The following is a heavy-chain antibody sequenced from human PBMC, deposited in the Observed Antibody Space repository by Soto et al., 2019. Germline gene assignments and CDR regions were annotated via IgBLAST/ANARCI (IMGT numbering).Heavy chain of an antibody. CDR2: MYFGGSF. Sequence: QMQLQVSGPGLVKPSETLSLTCTVSGASVSAGSWNWIRQPPGKELDWIGFMYFGGSFNYNPSLTGRVTLSVETSKTQFSRKVTSVTAADTAVSYCARSYYDSTGFAVDPWGQGTLVTVSS. CDR3: ARSYYDSTGFAVDP. CDR1: GASVSAGS. D-gene: IGHD3-22*01. J-gene: IGHJ5*02. V-gene: IGHV4-59*02.